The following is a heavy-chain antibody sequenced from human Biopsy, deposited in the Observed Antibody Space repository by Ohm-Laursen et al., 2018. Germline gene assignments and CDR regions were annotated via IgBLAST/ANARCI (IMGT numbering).Heavy chain of an antibody. Sequence: PSQTLSLTCNVSGGDINNYYWSWIRQPAGKGLEGIGRIYASGSTNSTPSLKSRVTMSLDPSESRFSLELASVTAADTAVYYCARDSPSYADYPLDSWGPGILVTVS. J-gene: IGHJ4*02. D-gene: IGHD4-17*01. V-gene: IGHV4-4*07. CDR1: GGDINNYY. CDR3: ARDSPSYADYPLDS. CDR2: IYASGST.